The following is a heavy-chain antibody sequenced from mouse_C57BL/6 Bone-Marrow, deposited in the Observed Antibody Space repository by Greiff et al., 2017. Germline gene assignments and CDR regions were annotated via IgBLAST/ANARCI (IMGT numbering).Heavy chain of an antibody. V-gene: IGHV2-9-1*01. CDR3: AGFYGSSYDWYFDV. D-gene: IGHD1-1*01. J-gene: IGHJ1*03. CDR1: GFSLTSYA. CDR2: IWTGGGT. Sequence: VQVVESGPGLVAPSQSLSITCTVSGFSLTSYAISWVRQPPGKGLEWLGVIWTGGGTNYNSALKSRLSISKDNSKSQVFLKMNSLQTDDTARYXCAGFYGSSYDWYFDVWGTGTTVTVSS.